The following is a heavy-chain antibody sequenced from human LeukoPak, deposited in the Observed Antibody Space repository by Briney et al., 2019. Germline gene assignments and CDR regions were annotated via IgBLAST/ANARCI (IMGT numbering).Heavy chain of an antibody. CDR2: INPNSGGT. CDR1: GYTFTGYY. CDR3: ARDRAYGGYGSPSY. J-gene: IGHJ4*02. V-gene: IGHV1-2*02. D-gene: IGHD4-17*01. Sequence: GASVKVSCKASGYTFTGYYMHWVRQAPGQGLEWMGWINPNSGGTNYAQKFQGRVTMTRDTSISTAYMELSRLRSDDTAVYYCARDRAYGGYGSPSYRGQGTLVTVSS.